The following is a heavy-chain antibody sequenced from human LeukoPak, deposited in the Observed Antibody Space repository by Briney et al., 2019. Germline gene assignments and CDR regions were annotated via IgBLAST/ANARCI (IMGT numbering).Heavy chain of an antibody. CDR2: ISYDGSNK. CDR1: GFTFSNYG. J-gene: IGHJ4*02. CDR3: AKGVTADSRYCSGGSCSYFDY. V-gene: IGHV3-30*18. D-gene: IGHD2-15*01. Sequence: GGSLRLSCAASGFTFSNYGMHWVRHAPGKGLEWVAVISYDGSNKYYADSVKGRFTVSRDNSKNTLFLQMDSLSAEDTAVYYCAKGVTADSRYCSGGSCSYFDYWGQGTLVTVSS.